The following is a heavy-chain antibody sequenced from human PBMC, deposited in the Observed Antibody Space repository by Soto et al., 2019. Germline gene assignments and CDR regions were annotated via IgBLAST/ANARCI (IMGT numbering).Heavy chain of an antibody. J-gene: IGHJ4*02. CDR3: ARSPRREMATILDY. CDR2: IIPIFGTA. D-gene: IGHD5-12*01. CDR1: GGTFSSYA. V-gene: IGHV1-69*13. Sequence: GASVKVSCKASGGTFSSYAISWVRQAPGQGLEWMGGIIPIFGTANYAQKFQGRVTITADEPTSTAYMELSSLRSEDTAVYYCARSPRREMATILDYWGQGTLVTVSS.